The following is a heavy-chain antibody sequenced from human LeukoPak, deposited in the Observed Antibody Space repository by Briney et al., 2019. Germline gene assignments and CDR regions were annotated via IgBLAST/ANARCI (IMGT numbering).Heavy chain of an antibody. CDR1: GFTFSSYG. J-gene: IGHJ5*02. Sequence: PGGSLRLSCAASGFTFSSYGMHWVRQAPGKGLEWVAFIRYDGSNKYYADSVKGRFTISRDNSKNTLYLQMNSLRAEDTAVYYCAKDLIAAAGAHNWFDHCGQGTLVTVSS. CDR3: AKDLIAAAGAHNWFDH. CDR2: IRYDGSNK. V-gene: IGHV3-30*02. D-gene: IGHD6-13*01.